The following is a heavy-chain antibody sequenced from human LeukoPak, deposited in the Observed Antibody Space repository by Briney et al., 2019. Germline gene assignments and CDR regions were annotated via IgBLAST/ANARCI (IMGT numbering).Heavy chain of an antibody. J-gene: IGHJ3*01. CDR1: GFSFSSYG. CDR3: AKGCTLFWLKDAFDV. D-gene: IGHD3-9*01. Sequence: PGESLRLSCAASGFSFSSYGMHWVRQAPGKGVEWVAIISYDGSDKYYADSVKGRFTISRDNSKNTLYLQMNSLRAEDTAVYYCAKGCTLFWLKDAFDVWGQGTMVTVSS. V-gene: IGHV3-30*18. CDR2: ISYDGSDK.